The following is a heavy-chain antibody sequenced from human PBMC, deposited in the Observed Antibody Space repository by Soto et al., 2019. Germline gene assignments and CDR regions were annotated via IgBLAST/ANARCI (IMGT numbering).Heavy chain of an antibody. V-gene: IGHV4-4*02. CDR1: GGSISSDNW. CDR3: VSAGGVGGRSPI. D-gene: IGHD1-26*01. J-gene: IGHJ3*02. Sequence: QVQLQESGPGLVKPSETLSLTCAVSGGSISSDNWWSWVRQPPGMGLGWIGEIFHTGNTNYNPSPESRLSISEDTSKNQLSLKLNSLTAADTAVYFCVSAGGVGGRSPIWGQGTMVTVSS. CDR2: IFHTGNT.